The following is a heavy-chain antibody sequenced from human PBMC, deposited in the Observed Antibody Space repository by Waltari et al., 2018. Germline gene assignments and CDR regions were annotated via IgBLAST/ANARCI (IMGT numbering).Heavy chain of an antibody. D-gene: IGHD3-10*01. Sequence: EVQLVESGGGLVKPGGSLRLSCAASVFTFSSYSMNWVRQAPGKGLEWVSSISSSSSYIYYADSVKGRFTISRDNAKNSLYLQMNSLRAEDTAVYYCGVAGTEMASTWGQGTMVTVSS. CDR1: VFTFSSYS. V-gene: IGHV3-21*01. J-gene: IGHJ3*01. CDR3: GVAGTEMAST. CDR2: ISSSSSYI.